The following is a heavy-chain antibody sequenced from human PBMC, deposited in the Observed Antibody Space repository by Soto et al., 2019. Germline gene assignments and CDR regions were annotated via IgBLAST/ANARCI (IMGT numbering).Heavy chain of an antibody. CDR1: GGSVSSGSYY. J-gene: IGHJ6*02. Sequence: QVQLQESGPGLVKPSETLSLTCTVSGGSVSSGSYYWSWIRQPPGKGLEWIGYIYYSGSTNYNPSLKSRVTISVDTSKHHFSLKLSSVTAADTAVYYCARGGSSWLRMTYYCGMDVWGQGTTVPVSS. D-gene: IGHD6-13*01. CDR2: IYYSGST. CDR3: ARGGSSWLRMTYYCGMDV. V-gene: IGHV4-61*01.